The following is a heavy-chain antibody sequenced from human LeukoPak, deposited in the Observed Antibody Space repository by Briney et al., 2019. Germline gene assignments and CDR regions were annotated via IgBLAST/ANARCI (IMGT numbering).Heavy chain of an antibody. J-gene: IGHJ6*03. Sequence: QDGSEKYYVDSVKGRFTISRDNAKNSLYLQMNSLRAEDTAVYYCASQEWELLGYYYYYMDVWGKGTTVTVSS. D-gene: IGHD1-26*01. V-gene: IGHV3-7*01. CDR2: QDGSEK. CDR3: ASQEWELLGYYYYYMDV.